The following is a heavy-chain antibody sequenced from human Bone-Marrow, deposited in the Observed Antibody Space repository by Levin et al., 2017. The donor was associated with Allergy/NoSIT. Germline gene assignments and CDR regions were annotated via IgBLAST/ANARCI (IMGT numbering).Heavy chain of an antibody. CDR1: RFTFGAYW. J-gene: IGHJ5*01. V-gene: IGHV3-74*01. CDR2: INGDGSSA. D-gene: IGHD2-15*01. CDR3: ARAKHSFGHTADS. Sequence: GGSLRLSCAASRFTFGAYWMHWVRQAPGEGLVWVSRINGDGSSADYADSVKGRFAISRDNARSTVYLQMHSLRAEDTAVYYCARAKHSFGHTADSWGQGAQVTVSS.